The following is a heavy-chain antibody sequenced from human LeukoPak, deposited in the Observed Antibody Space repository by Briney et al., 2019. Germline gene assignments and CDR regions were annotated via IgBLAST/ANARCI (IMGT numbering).Heavy chain of an antibody. CDR2: IYTSGTT. CDR1: GGSISRYY. V-gene: IGHV4-4*07. Sequence: SETLSLTCTVSGGSISRYYWSWIRQPAGKGLEWIGRIYTSGTTIYNPSLKSRVTMSVDTSKNQFSLNLSSVTAADTAVYLCARGRSGSYYDYWGQGTLVTVSS. CDR3: ARGRSGSYYDY. D-gene: IGHD1-26*01. J-gene: IGHJ4*02.